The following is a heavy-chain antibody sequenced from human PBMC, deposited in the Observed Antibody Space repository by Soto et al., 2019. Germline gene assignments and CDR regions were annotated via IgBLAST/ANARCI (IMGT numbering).Heavy chain of an antibody. V-gene: IGHV1-69*06. CDR3: ARGWETVGTTTPFAY. J-gene: IGHJ4*02. D-gene: IGHD1-26*01. Sequence: SVKVCCKASGGTFSNYAINWVRQAPGQGLEWMGGIIPLFGTPNYAQKFQGRVTFTAHKSTSTAYMELRSLRSDDTAVYYCARGWETVGTTTPFAYWGQGTLVTVSS. CDR2: IIPLFGTP. CDR1: GGTFSNYA.